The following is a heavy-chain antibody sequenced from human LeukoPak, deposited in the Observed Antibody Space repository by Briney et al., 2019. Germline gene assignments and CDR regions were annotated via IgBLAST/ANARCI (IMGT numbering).Heavy chain of an antibody. CDR2: MNPNSGNT. CDR3: ARGDPITMVRGAYYYYYYMDV. V-gene: IGHV1-8*03. J-gene: IGHJ6*03. CDR1: GYTFTSYG. D-gene: IGHD3-10*01. Sequence: WASVKVSCKASGYTFTSYGISWVRQAPGQGLEWMGWMNPNSGNTGYAQKFQGRVTITRNTSISTAYMELSSLRSEDTAVYYCARGDPITMVRGAYYYYYYMDVWGKGTTVTVSS.